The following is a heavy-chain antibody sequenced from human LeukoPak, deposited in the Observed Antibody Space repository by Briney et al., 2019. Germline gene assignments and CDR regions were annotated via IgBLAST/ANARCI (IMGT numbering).Heavy chain of an antibody. CDR1: GYTFTSYS. D-gene: IGHD3-3*01. CDR3: ARFATIFLYYYGMDV. J-gene: IGHJ6*02. V-gene: IGHV1-18*01. Sequence: ASVKVSCKASGYTFTSYSISWVRQAPGQGLEWMGWISAYNGNTNYAQKLQGRVTMTTDTSTSTAYMELRSLRSDDTAVYYCARFATIFLYYYGMDVWGQGTTVTVSS. CDR2: ISAYNGNT.